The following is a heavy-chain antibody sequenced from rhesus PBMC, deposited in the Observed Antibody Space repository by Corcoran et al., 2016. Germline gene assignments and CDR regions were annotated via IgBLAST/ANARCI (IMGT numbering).Heavy chain of an antibody. Sequence: QLQLQESGPGLVKPSETLSVTCAVSGGSISSSHRSWIRQAPGKGLEWIGDIYGSGSSTNYNPSLKSRVTLSVDTSKNQLSLKLSSVTAADTAVYYCASGGYSGYRLGDYWGQGVLVTVSS. D-gene: IGHD5-42*01. CDR2: IYGSGSST. V-gene: IGHV4-169*02. CDR3: ASGGYSGYRLGDY. CDR1: GGSISSSH. J-gene: IGHJ4*01.